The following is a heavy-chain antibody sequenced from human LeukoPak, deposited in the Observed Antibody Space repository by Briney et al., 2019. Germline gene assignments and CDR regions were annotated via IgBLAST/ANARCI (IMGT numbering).Heavy chain of an antibody. V-gene: IGHV3-7*01. CDR2: IKQDGNEK. J-gene: IGHJ4*02. D-gene: IGHD3-3*02. CDR1: GFTFSSYW. CDR3: ARDGAFRIYDY. Sequence: GGSLRLSCAASGFTFSSYWMTWVRQAPGKGLEWVASIKQDGNEKYYVDSVKGRFTISRDNARNSLYLQMSSLRADDTAVYYCARDGAFRIYDYWGQGNLVTVSS.